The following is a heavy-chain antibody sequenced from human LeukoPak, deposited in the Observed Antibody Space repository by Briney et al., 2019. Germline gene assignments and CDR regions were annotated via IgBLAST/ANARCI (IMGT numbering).Heavy chain of an antibody. D-gene: IGHD4-11*01. J-gene: IGHJ4*02. Sequence: GGSLRLSCAASGFTFDDYGMSWVRQAPGKGLEWVANINEDGSEKYYADSVEGRFTISRDNAKNSLDLQMSSLRADDTALYYCARSKIDYWGQGTLVTVSS. CDR1: GFTFDDYG. CDR2: INEDGSEK. V-gene: IGHV3-7*01. CDR3: ARSKIDY.